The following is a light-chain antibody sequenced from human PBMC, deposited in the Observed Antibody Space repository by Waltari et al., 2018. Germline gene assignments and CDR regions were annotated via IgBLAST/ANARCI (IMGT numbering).Light chain of an antibody. V-gene: IGLV2-14*01. CDR1: SSDVGDYNY. J-gene: IGLJ2*01. Sequence: QSALTQPASVSGSPGQSITISCPGTSSDVGDYNYVSWYQQYPGKVPKLMIFDVYKRPPGVSNRLSGSKSGNTASLTISGLQAEDEADYYCSSYTSSSTMIFGGGTRLTVL. CDR2: DVY. CDR3: SSYTSSSTMI.